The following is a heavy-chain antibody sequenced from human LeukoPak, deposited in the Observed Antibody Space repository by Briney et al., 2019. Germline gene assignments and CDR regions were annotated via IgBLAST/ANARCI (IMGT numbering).Heavy chain of an antibody. J-gene: IGHJ3*02. V-gene: IGHV4-59*08. CDR3: ASLYSSSYYNAFDI. D-gene: IGHD6-6*01. CDR1: GGSISSYY. Sequence: SETLSLTCTVSGGSISSYYWSWIRQPPGKGLEWIGSIYHSGSTYYNPSLKSRVTISVDTSKNQFSLKLSSVTAADTAVYYCASLYSSSYYNAFDIWGQGTMVTVSS. CDR2: IYHSGST.